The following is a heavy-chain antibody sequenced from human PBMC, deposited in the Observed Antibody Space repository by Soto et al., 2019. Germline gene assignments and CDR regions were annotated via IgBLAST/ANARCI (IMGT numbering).Heavy chain of an antibody. V-gene: IGHV3-7*01. D-gene: IGHD6-19*01. Sequence: PXGSLRLSCAAAGFTFSSYWMSWVRQAPGRGLEWVANIKQDGSEKYYVDSVKGRFTISRDNAKNSLYLQMNSLRAEDTAVHYCARVERQQWLAQYGMDAWGQGTTVTVSS. CDR2: IKQDGSEK. CDR3: ARVERQQWLAQYGMDA. CDR1: GFTFSSYW. J-gene: IGHJ6*02.